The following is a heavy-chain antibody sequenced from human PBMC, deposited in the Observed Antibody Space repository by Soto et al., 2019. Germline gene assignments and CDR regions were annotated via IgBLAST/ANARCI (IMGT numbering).Heavy chain of an antibody. CDR3: ARDIESETYYDILTGFELEPPGY. D-gene: IGHD3-9*01. Sequence: PGGSLRLSCAASGFTFSSYSMNWVRQAPGKGLEWVSSISSSSSYIYYADSVKGRFTISRDNAKNSLYLQMNSLRAEDTAVYYCARDIESETYYDILTGFELEPPGYWGQGTLVTVSS. CDR1: GFTFSSYS. V-gene: IGHV3-21*01. CDR2: ISSSSSYI. J-gene: IGHJ4*02.